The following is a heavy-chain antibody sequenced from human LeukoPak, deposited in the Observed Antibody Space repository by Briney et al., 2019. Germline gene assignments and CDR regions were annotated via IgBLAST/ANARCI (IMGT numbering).Heavy chain of an antibody. CDR1: GDTFTTYG. CDR3: ARAPWVVGLTPIMNYMDL. Sequence: GASVKVSCKTSGDTFTTYGITWVRQAPGQGPEWLGGIIPSFDKPYYGQKFQGRLTITADKSTSTVYMELSSLTSEDTAVYYCARAPWVVGLTPIMNYMDLWGNGTTVTVAS. V-gene: IGHV1-69*06. J-gene: IGHJ6*03. D-gene: IGHD1-26*01. CDR2: IIPSFDKP.